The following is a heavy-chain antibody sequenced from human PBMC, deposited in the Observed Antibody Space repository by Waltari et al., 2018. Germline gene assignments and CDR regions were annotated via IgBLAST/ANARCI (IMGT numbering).Heavy chain of an antibody. J-gene: IGHJ6*03. CDR3: ARATMVRGVGNYYYYYYMDV. V-gene: IGHV4-4*02. CDR1: GGSISSSNW. Sequence: QVQLQESGPGLVKPSGTLSLTCAVSGGSISSSNWWSWVRQPPGKGLEWIGEIYHSGNTNYNPSLKSRVTISVDTSKNQFSLKLSSVTAADTAVYYCARATMVRGVGNYYYYYYMDVWGKGTTVTISS. CDR2: IYHSGNT. D-gene: IGHD3-10*01.